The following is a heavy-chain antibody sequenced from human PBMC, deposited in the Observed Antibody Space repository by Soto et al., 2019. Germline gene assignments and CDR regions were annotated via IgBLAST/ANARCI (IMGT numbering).Heavy chain of an antibody. CDR3: ARAGIAAAGSGVFAMDV. V-gene: IGHV1-2*02. Sequence: AXVXVSFRASGYTFXDYYMHWVRQAPGKWLEWMGWINHTSGGTNYAQKFQGRVTMTRDTSISTAYMELSRLRHDDTPVYYCARAGIAAAGSGVFAMDVWGQGTTVTVSS. CDR2: INHTSGGT. J-gene: IGHJ6*02. D-gene: IGHD6-13*01. CDR1: GYTFXDYY.